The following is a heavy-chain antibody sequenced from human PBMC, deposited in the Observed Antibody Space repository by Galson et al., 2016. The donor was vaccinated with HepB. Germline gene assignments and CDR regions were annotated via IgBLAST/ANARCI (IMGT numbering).Heavy chain of an antibody. D-gene: IGHD2-21*02. V-gene: IGHV4-59*12. J-gene: IGHJ4*02. CDR3: ARELDCGGNCHDGADFDY. Sequence: TLSLTCTVSGGPISGNYWSWIRQPPGQGLEWIAAIRYTGRTVYKPSLRSRTTISVDTSRNQFSLTLTSMTAADTAVYYCARELDCGGNCHDGADFDYWGQGIMAVVSS. CDR2: IRYTGRT. CDR1: GGPISGNY.